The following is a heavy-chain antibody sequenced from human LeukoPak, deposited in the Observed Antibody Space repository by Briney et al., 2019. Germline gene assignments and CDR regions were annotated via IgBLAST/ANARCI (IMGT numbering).Heavy chain of an antibody. CDR3: ARVGTWELQRVFDF. D-gene: IGHD1-26*01. CDR2: INREGNEK. CDR1: GFTFSDYW. V-gene: IGHV3-7*01. J-gene: IGHJ4*02. Sequence: GGSLRLSCATFGFTFSDYWMTWVRQVPGKGLEWVANINREGNEKYYVDSVKGRFTISRDNAKNSVDLQMDSLRVEDTAVYYCARVGTWELQRVFDFWGQGTLVTVSS.